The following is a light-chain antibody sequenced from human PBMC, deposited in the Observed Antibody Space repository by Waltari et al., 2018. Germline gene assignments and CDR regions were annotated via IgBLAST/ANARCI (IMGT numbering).Light chain of an antibody. CDR2: EST. Sequence: QSALTQPASVSGSPGQSITISCTGPSSDVGTYNLVSWYQLHPGKAPKLIIYESTTRPSGVSSRFSGSKSGNTASLTISGLQAEDETDYYCCSFAGSSPHVVFGGGTKLTVL. CDR1: SSDVGTYNL. CDR3: CSFAGSSPHVV. V-gene: IGLV2-23*01. J-gene: IGLJ2*01.